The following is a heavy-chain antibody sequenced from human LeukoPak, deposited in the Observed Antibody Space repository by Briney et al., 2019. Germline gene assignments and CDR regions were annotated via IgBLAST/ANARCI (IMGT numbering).Heavy chain of an antibody. CDR2: IKQDGSKK. V-gene: IGHV3-7*01. Sequence: GGSLRLSCVASGFPFSSYWMTWVRQAPGKGLEWVANIKQDGSKKSYVDSVKGRFTISRDNAKNSLYLQMNSLRAEDTAVYYCARDRIAAAGAYFDYWGQGTLVTVSP. CDR1: GFPFSSYW. D-gene: IGHD6-13*01. J-gene: IGHJ4*02. CDR3: ARDRIAAAGAYFDY.